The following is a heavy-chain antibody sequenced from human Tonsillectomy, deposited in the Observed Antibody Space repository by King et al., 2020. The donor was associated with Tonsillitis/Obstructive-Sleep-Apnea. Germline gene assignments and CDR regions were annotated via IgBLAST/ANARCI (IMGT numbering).Heavy chain of an antibody. V-gene: IGHV4-4*02. CDR2: IYHSGST. J-gene: IGHJ3*02. CDR1: GGSISSSNW. CDR3: TRAEYDPDAFDI. Sequence: VQLQESGPGLVKPSGTLSLTCAVSGGSISSSNWWSWVRQPPGKGMEWSGEIYHSGSTKYNPSLKSRVTISVDRSKKQFSLRLSSVTAADTAVYYCTRAEYDPDAFDIWGQGTMVIVSS. D-gene: IGHD3-3*01.